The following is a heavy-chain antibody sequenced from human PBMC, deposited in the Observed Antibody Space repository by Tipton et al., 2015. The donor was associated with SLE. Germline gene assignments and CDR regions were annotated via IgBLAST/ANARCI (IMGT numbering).Heavy chain of an antibody. J-gene: IGHJ5*02. CDR2: IYTSGST. CDR1: GYSLTSGYY. Sequence: TLSLTCTVSGYSLTSGYYWSWIRQPAGKGLEWIGRIYTSGSTNYNPSLKSRVTISVDTSKNQFSLKLSSVTAADTAVYYCAGLMVYAIAPSGWFDPWGQGTLVTVSS. CDR3: AGLMVYAIAPSGWFDP. D-gene: IGHD2-8*01. V-gene: IGHV4-61*02.